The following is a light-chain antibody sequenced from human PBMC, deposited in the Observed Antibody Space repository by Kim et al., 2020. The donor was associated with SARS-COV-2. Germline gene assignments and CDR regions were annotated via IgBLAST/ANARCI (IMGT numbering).Light chain of an antibody. CDR1: QSVSSTH. Sequence: IVLTQSPGTLSLSPGERATFSCRASQSVSSTHLAWYQQKPGQAPRLLISGASSRATGIPDRFGGGGSGTDFTLTISRLEPEDSAVYYCQQYGSSPYAFGQGTKLEI. J-gene: IGKJ2*01. V-gene: IGKV3-20*01. CDR3: QQYGSSPYA. CDR2: GAS.